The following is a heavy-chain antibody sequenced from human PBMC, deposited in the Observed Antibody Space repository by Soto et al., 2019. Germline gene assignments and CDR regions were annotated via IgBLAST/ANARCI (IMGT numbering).Heavy chain of an antibody. Sequence: PGGSLRLSCAASGFTFSSYSMNWVRQAPGKGLEWVSSISSSSSYIYYADSVKGRFTISRDNAKNTVFLQMHSLRAEDTALYYCARGLYGAYGQDFWGQGILVTVSS. D-gene: IGHD4-17*01. CDR1: GFTFSSYS. CDR3: ARGLYGAYGQDF. V-gene: IGHV3-21*01. CDR2: ISSSSSYI. J-gene: IGHJ4*02.